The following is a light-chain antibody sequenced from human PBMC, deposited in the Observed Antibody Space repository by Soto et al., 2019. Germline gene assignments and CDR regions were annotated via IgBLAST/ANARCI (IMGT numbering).Light chain of an antibody. CDR3: SSYTDSNTII. V-gene: IGLV2-14*03. Sequence: QAVVTQPASVSGSPGQSITISCTGTSSDVGHYNYVSWYQQHPGKAPELVTYAVSNRPSGVSNRFSGSKSGNTASLTISDLQAEDEADYYCSSYTDSNTIIFGGGTKLTVL. CDR2: AVS. CDR1: SSDVGHYNY. J-gene: IGLJ2*01.